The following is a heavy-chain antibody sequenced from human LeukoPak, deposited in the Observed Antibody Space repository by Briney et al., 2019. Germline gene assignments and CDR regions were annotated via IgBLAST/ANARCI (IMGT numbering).Heavy chain of an antibody. Sequence: ASVKVSCKASGYTFTSYGISWVRQAPGQGLEWMGWISAYNGNTNYAQKLQGRVTMTTDTSTSTAYMELRGLRSDDTAVYYCAREREPLYCSSTSCYNWFDPWGQGTLVTVSS. CDR1: GYTFTSYG. J-gene: IGHJ5*02. CDR3: AREREPLYCSSTSCYNWFDP. V-gene: IGHV1-18*01. CDR2: ISAYNGNT. D-gene: IGHD2-2*01.